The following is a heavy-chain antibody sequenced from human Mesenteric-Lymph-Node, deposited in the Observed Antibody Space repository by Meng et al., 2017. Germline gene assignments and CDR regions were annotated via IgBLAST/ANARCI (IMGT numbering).Heavy chain of an antibody. CDR2: IKSKTDGGTT. CDR1: GFTFSSAW. Sequence: GESLKISCAASGFTFSSAWMSWVRQAPGKGLEWVGRIKSKTDGGTTDYAAPVKGRFTISRDDSKNTLYLQMNSLKTEDTAVYYCTTTPVIVVVPAAMFYWGQGTLVTVSS. D-gene: IGHD2-2*01. CDR3: TTTPVIVVVPAAMFY. J-gene: IGHJ4*02. V-gene: IGHV3-15*01.